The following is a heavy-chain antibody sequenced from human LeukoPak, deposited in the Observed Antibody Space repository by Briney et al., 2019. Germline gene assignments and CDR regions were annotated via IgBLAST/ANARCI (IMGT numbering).Heavy chain of an antibody. CDR1: GYTFTGYY. Sequence: ASVKVSCKASGYTFTGYYMHWVRQAPGQGLEWMGWISAYNGNTDYAQKLQGRVTMTTDTSTSTAYMELRSLRSDDTAVYYCARGTAAAVYYYYYYMDVWGKGTTVTVSS. CDR2: ISAYNGNT. D-gene: IGHD6-13*01. CDR3: ARGTAAAVYYYYYYMDV. V-gene: IGHV1-18*04. J-gene: IGHJ6*03.